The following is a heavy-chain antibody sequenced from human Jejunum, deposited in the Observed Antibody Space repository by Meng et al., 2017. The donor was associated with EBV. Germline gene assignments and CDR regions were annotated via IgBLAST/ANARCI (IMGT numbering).Heavy chain of an antibody. CDR2: IYNSEST. CDR1: GGSVSSGGYY. D-gene: IGHD1-26*01. J-gene: IGHJ4*02. Sequence: QVHALDSGPARVKPSETLCLTCTVSGGSVSSGGYYWSWIRQPPGKGLEWIGYIYNSESTNYKSSLKSRVTISADTSKNQFSLRLSSVTAADTAVYYCARDQNGSYFAYWGQGTLVTVSS. CDR3: ARDQNGSYFAY. V-gene: IGHV4-61*08.